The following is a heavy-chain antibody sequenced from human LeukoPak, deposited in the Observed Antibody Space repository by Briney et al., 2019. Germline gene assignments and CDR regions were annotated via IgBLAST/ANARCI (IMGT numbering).Heavy chain of an antibody. Sequence: GGSLRLSCAASGFSISDYYMGWIRQGPGKGLEWVSYISGSSKYISYADSVKGQFTISRDNAKQSLSLQMNSLRAEDTAVYYCARSRERIMITHWGQGTLVTVSS. CDR2: ISGSSKYI. CDR1: GFSISDYY. J-gene: IGHJ4*02. V-gene: IGHV3-11*01. D-gene: IGHD3-16*01. CDR3: ARSRERIMITH.